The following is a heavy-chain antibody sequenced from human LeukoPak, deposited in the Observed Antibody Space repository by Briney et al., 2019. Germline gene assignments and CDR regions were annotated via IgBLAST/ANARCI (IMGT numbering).Heavy chain of an antibody. Sequence: GRSLRLSCAASGFTFSSYAMHWVRQAPGKGLEWVAVISYDGSNKYYADSVKGRFTISRDNSKNTLYLQMSSLRAEDTAVYSCAKGTSGSSFSAGNYWGQGTLVTVSS. V-gene: IGHV3-30-3*01. CDR1: GFTFSSYA. CDR2: ISYDGSNK. CDR3: AKGTSGSSFSAGNY. D-gene: IGHD1-26*01. J-gene: IGHJ4*02.